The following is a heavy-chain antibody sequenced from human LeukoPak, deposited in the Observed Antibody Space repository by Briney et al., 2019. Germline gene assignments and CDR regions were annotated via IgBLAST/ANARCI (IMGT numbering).Heavy chain of an antibody. CDR1: GVTFTGYA. CDR2: FSGGGGST. D-gene: IGHD1-14*01. J-gene: IGHJ1*01. Sequence: PGGSLRLSCAASGVTFTGYAMSWVRQAPGKGLEWLATFSGGGGSTYYADSMKGRFSISRDNSKNTLYLQMNSLRAEDTAVYFCTPDQGENPEYFQHWGQGTLVTVSS. V-gene: IGHV3-23*01. CDR3: TPDQGENPEYFQH.